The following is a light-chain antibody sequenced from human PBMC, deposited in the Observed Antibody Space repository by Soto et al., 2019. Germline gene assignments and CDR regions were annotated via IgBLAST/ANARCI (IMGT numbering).Light chain of an antibody. V-gene: IGKV3-15*01. J-gene: IGKJ1*01. CDR2: GAS. CDR1: QSVSSN. Sequence: EIVRTQSPATLSVSPGERATLSCRASQSVSSNLAWYQQKPGQAPRLLIYGASTRATGIPARFSGSGSGTEFTLTISSLQSEDFAVYYCQQYKNWPETFGQGTKVEIK. CDR3: QQYKNWPET.